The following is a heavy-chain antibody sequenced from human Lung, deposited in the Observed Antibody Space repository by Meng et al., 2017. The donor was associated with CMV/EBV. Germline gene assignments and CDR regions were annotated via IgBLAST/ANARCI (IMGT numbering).Heavy chain of an antibody. J-gene: IGHJ4*02. V-gene: IGHV3-9*03. CDR3: AKDIKHTLTSFFDY. CDR1: GFTFADYA. Sequence: SXKISCAASGFTFADYAMHWVRQVPGKGLEWVSGINWNSGSIDYVDSVKGRFTISRDNAKNSLYLQMNSLRVEDMALYYCAKDIKHTLTSFFDYWGQGXLVTVSS. CDR2: INWNSGSI. D-gene: IGHD1-14*01.